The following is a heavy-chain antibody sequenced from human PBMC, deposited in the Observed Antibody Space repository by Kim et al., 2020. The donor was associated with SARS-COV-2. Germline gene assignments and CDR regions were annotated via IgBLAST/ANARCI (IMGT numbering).Heavy chain of an antibody. CDR3: ARSERLRYFDWLGYGMDA. J-gene: IGHJ6*02. CDR1: GFTFSSYG. V-gene: IGHV3-33*01. D-gene: IGHD3-9*01. CDR2: IWYDGSNN. Sequence: GGSLRLSCAASGFTFSSYGMHWVRQAPDKGLEWVAVIWYDGSNNYYADSVKGRFTISRDNSKNTLYLQMNSLRAEDTAVYYCARSERLRYFDWLGYGMDAGAKGPRSPSP.